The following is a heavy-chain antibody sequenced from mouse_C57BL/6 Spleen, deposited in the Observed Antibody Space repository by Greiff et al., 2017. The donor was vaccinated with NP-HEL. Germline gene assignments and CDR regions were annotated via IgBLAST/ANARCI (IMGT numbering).Heavy chain of an antibody. CDR2: IDPNSGGT. V-gene: IGHV1-72*01. D-gene: IGHD1-1*01. Sequence: QVQLQQPGAELVKPGASVKLSCTASGYTFTSYWMHWVKQRPGRGLEWIGRIDPNSGGTKYNEKFKSKATLTVDKPSSPAYMQLSSLTSEDSAVYYCARECYYYGSSPAWFAYWGQGTLVTVSA. CDR3: ARECYYYGSSPAWFAY. CDR1: GYTFTSYW. J-gene: IGHJ3*01.